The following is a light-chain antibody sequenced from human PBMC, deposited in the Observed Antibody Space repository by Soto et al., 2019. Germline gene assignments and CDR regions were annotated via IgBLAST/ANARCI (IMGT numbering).Light chain of an antibody. CDR3: QLYESSPT. Sequence: ETVLTQSPGTLSLSAWERATLSCRASQSVASGYLVWYQQKPGQTPTVLIYGASTRAAGIPDRFSGSGSGTDFTLTISRLEPEDFAVYYCQLYESSPTFGQGTKV. CDR1: QSVASGY. J-gene: IGKJ1*01. V-gene: IGKV3-20*01. CDR2: GAS.